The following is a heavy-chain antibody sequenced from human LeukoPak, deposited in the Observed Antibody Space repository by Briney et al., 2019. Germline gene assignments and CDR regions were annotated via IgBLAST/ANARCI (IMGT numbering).Heavy chain of an antibody. CDR1: GFTFSSYA. Sequence: PGGSLRLSCAASGFTFSSYAMSWVRQAPGKGLEWVSAISGSGGSTYYADSVKGRFTISRDNSKNTLYLQVNSLRAEDTAVYYCAKGDVLRFLEWLPDYYYYGMDVWGQGTTVTVSS. V-gene: IGHV3-23*01. J-gene: IGHJ6*02. CDR2: ISGSGGST. D-gene: IGHD3-3*01. CDR3: AKGDVLRFLEWLPDYYYYGMDV.